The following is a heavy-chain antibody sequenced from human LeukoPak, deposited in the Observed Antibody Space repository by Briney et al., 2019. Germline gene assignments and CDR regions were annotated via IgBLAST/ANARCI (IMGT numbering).Heavy chain of an antibody. CDR1: GFTFSSYW. CDR2: ISYDGSKQ. D-gene: IGHD3-9*01. Sequence: GGSLRLSCAASGFTFSSYWMSWVRQVPGKGLEWVAAISYDGSKQLYADSVKGRFTISRDNSKNTLNLQMNSLRDEDTAVYYCAKDGARYLLTYYFEYWGQGTLVTVSS. V-gene: IGHV3-30*18. CDR3: AKDGARYLLTYYFEY. J-gene: IGHJ4*02.